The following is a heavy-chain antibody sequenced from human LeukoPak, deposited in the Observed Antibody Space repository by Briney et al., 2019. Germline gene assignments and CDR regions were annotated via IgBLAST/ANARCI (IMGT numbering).Heavy chain of an antibody. CDR2: INPSGGRT. J-gene: IGHJ4*02. CDR1: GYTFTNYH. V-gene: IGHV1-46*01. D-gene: IGHD3-22*01. Sequence: ASVKVSCKASGYTFTNYHIHWVRQAPGQGLEWMGVINPSGGRTSYAQKFQGRVTMTRDMSTSTVYMELSRLRSDDTAVYYCARVSVGGYYDSSESDYWGQGTLVTVSS. CDR3: ARVSVGGYYDSSESDY.